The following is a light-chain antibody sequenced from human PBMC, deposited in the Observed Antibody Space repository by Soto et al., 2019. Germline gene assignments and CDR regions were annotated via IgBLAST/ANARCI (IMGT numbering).Light chain of an antibody. J-gene: IGLJ2*01. CDR3: PAWDDSLRALL. CDR2: GND. Sequence: QSVLTQPPSASGTPGHRVTISCSGGSSNIGSNTVNWYQHLPGAAPKLLIYGNDQRPSGVPDRFSGSKSGTSVFLAISGLQSEDEVDYYCPAWDDSLRALLFGGGTKLTVL. V-gene: IGLV1-44*01. CDR1: SSNIGSNT.